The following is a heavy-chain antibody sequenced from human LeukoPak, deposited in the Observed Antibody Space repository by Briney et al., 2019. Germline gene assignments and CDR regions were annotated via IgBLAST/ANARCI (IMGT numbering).Heavy chain of an antibody. J-gene: IGHJ4*02. CDR1: GFTFSSYW. D-gene: IGHD6-19*01. V-gene: IGHV3-74*01. CDR3: ARSTGWYYFDY. Sequence: GGSLILSCAASGFTFSSYWMHWVRQAPGKGLVWVSRIKSDGSSTDYADSVKGRFTLSRDNAKNTLYLQMDSLRAEDTAVYYCARSTGWYYFDYWGQGTLVTVSS. CDR2: IKSDGSST.